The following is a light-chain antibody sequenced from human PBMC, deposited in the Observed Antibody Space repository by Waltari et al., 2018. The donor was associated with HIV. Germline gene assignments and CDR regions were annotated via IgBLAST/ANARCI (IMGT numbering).Light chain of an antibody. J-gene: IGLJ1*01. V-gene: IGLV1-44*01. CDR2: SNN. Sequence: QSVLTQPPSASGTPGQRVTISCSGSSANIGSRPVSWSQQLPGTAPKLLIYSNNQRPSGVPDRFSGSKSGTSAALAISGLQSEDEADYYCATWDDSLNGYVLGAGTRVTVL. CDR1: SANIGSRP. CDR3: ATWDDSLNGYV.